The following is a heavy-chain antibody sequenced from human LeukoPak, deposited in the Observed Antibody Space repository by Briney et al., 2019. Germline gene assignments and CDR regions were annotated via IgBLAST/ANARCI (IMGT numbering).Heavy chain of an antibody. V-gene: IGHV1-8*01. CDR2: MSPNSGDT. J-gene: IGHJ4*02. CDR1: GYTFTSHD. CDR3: VSTPPNWGFDY. D-gene: IGHD7-27*01. Sequence: GASVKVSCKASGYTFTSHDINWVRQATGQGLEWVGWMSPNSGDTGYAQKVQGTVTITSDSAISTAYMELSSLRSDDTAISYCVSTPPNWGFDYWGQGTLVTVSS.